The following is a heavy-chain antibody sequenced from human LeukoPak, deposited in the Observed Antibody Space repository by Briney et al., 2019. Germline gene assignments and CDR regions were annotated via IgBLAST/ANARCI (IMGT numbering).Heavy chain of an antibody. CDR1: GFTFSSYA. D-gene: IGHD3-10*01. Sequence: PGGSLRLSCAASGFTFSSYAMSWVRQAPGEGLEWVSSITTSGGSTYYADSVKGRFTISRDNAKNTLYLQMNSLRAEDTAVYYCAKDHYVSGRYDAFDIWGRGTMVTVSS. CDR3: AKDHYVSGRYDAFDI. CDR2: ITTSGGST. J-gene: IGHJ3*02. V-gene: IGHV3-23*01.